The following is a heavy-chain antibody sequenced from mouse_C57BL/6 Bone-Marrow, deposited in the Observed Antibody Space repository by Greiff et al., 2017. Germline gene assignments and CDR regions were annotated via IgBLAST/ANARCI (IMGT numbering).Heavy chain of an antibody. Sequence: VKVVESGPELVKPGASVKISCKASGYAFSSSWMNWVKQRPGKGLEWIGRIYPGDGDTNYNGKFKGKATLTADKSSSTAYMQLSSLTSEDSAVYFCAIYYDYDGYYAMDYWGQGTSVTVSS. CDR2: IYPGDGDT. CDR1: GYAFSSSW. V-gene: IGHV1-82*01. J-gene: IGHJ4*01. D-gene: IGHD2-4*01. CDR3: AIYYDYDGYYAMDY.